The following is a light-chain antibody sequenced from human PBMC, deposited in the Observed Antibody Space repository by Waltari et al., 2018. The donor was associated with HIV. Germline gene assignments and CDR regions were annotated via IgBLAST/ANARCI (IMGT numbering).Light chain of an antibody. CDR3: CSYSDSGTIL. CDR2: DLT. J-gene: IGLJ2*01. CDR1: SSDIGSFDY. V-gene: IGLV2-14*03. Sequence: SALTQPASVSGSPGQSITISCLGASSDIGSFDYVSWYQQHPDKAPKLILYDLTYRPSGVSGRFSGSRSGSMASLTISGLQPEDEADYFCCSYSDSGTILFGGGTRVTVL.